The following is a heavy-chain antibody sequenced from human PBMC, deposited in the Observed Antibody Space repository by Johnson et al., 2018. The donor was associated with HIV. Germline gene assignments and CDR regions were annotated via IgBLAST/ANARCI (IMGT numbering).Heavy chain of an antibody. D-gene: IGHD3-22*01. CDR3: ARVRGLIAFDI. V-gene: IGHV3-30-3*01. CDR1: RFTFSSYA. J-gene: IGHJ3*02. CDR2: ISYDGSNK. Sequence: QVQLVESGGGLVKPGGSLRLSCAASRFTFSSYALHWVRQAPGKGLEWVAVISYDGSNKYYADSVKGRFTISRDNSKNTLYLQMNSLRAEDTAVYYCARVRGLIAFDIWGQGTMVTVSS.